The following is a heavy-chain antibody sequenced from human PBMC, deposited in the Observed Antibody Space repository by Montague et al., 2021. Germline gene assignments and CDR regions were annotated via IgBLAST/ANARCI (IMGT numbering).Heavy chain of an antibody. CDR3: ARVFSSWYVGWFDP. D-gene: IGHD6-13*01. J-gene: IGHJ5*02. Sequence: SETLSLTCTVSGASITSNTYYWGWIRQSPGKGLEWIGSIYYSGNSFYQPSLKSRITMAVDTSKNQFSLKLSSVTVADTAIYYCARVFSSWYVGWFDPWGQGTLVTVSS. CDR2: IYYSGNS. V-gene: IGHV4-39*07. CDR1: GASITSNTYY.